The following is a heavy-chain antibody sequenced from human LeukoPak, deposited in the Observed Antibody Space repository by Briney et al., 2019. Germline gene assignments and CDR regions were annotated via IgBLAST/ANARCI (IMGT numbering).Heavy chain of an antibody. D-gene: IGHD2-15*01. CDR2: ISYSGIT. J-gene: IGHJ5*02. CDR1: GGSISSHY. CDR3: ASRAHCSGGSCYGNWFDP. V-gene: IGHV4-59*11. Sequence: SQTLSLTCTVSGGSISSHYWSWIRQSPGKGLEWIGYISYSGITNYNPSLKSRVTISVDTSKNHFSLRLSSVTAADTAVYYCASRAHCSGGSCYGNWFDPWGQGTLVTVFS.